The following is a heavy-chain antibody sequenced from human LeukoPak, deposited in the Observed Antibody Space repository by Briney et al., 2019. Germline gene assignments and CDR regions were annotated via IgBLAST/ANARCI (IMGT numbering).Heavy chain of an antibody. CDR1: GYTFTSYD. Sequence: ASVKVSCKASGYTFTSYDINWVRQATGQGLEWMGWMNPNSGNTGYAQKFQGRVTMTRNTSISTAYMELSGLRSEDTAVYYCARAGYSSGWYSGTLGWFDPWGQGTLVTVSS. J-gene: IGHJ5*02. V-gene: IGHV1-8*01. CDR2: MNPNSGNT. CDR3: ARAGYSSGWYSGTLGWFDP. D-gene: IGHD6-19*01.